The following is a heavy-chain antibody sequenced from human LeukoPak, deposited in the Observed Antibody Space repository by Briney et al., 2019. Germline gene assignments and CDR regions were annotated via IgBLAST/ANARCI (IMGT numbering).Heavy chain of an antibody. Sequence: SETLSLTCAVYGGSFRGYYWSWIRQPPGKGLEWIGEINHSGSTNYNPSLKSRVTISVDTSKNQFSLKLSSVTAADTAVYYCVLMEDFDYWGQGTLVTVSS. CDR2: INHSGST. CDR1: GGSFRGYY. CDR3: VLMEDFDY. D-gene: IGHD2-8*01. V-gene: IGHV4-34*01. J-gene: IGHJ4*02.